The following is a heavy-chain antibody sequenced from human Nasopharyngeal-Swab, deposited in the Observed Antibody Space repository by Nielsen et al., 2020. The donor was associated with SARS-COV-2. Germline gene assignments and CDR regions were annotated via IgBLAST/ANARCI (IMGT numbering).Heavy chain of an antibody. CDR3: ASPVLGVVSDAFDI. D-gene: IGHD3-3*01. CDR1: GIFVSGNY. J-gene: IGHJ3*02. V-gene: IGHV3-53*01. CDR2: VYSGGST. Sequence: GGSLRLSCAASGIFVSGNYMNWVRQAPGMGLEWVSVVYSGGSTVYADSVKGRFTISRDNSKNTLYLQMNNLRPEDTAMYYCASPVLGVVSDAFDIWGQGTMVTVSS.